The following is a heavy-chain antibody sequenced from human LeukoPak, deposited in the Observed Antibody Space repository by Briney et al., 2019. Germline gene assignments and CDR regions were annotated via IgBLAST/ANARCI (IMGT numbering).Heavy chain of an antibody. CDR2: IYTSGST. Sequence: SETLSLTCTVSGGSISSYYWSWIRQPAGKGLEWIGRIYTSGSTNYNPSLMSRVTMSVDTSKNQFSLKVGSVTAADTAVYYCARDLCSGGTCYIDYWGQGTLVTVSS. CDR1: GGSISSYY. D-gene: IGHD2-15*01. V-gene: IGHV4-4*07. CDR3: ARDLCSGGTCYIDY. J-gene: IGHJ4*02.